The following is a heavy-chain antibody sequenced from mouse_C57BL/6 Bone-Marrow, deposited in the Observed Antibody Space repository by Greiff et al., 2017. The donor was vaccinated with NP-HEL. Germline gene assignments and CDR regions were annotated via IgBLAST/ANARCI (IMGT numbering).Heavy chain of an antibody. J-gene: IGHJ1*03. CDR3: ARGITTVVATYWYFDV. V-gene: IGHV1-81*01. Sequence: QVQLQQSGAELARPGASVKLSCKASGYTFTSYGISWVKQRTGQGLEWIGEIYPRSGNTYYNEKFKGKATLTADKSSSTAYMELRSLTSEDSAVYFGARGITTVVATYWYFDVWGTGTTVTVSS. D-gene: IGHD1-1*01. CDR2: IYPRSGNT. CDR1: GYTFTSYG.